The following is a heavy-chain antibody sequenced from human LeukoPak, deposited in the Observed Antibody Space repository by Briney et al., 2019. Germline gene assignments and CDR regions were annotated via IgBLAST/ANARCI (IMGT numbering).Heavy chain of an antibody. J-gene: IGHJ4*02. CDR3: ARDRSDGSGYYGYYFDY. CDR2: IYYSGST. Sequence: SETLSLTCIVSGGSIGSYYWSWIRQPPGKGLEWIGHIYYSGSTDYNPSLRSRVTISVDTSKNQFSLRLSTVTAADTAVYYCARDRSDGSGYYGYYFDYWGQGTLVSVSS. V-gene: IGHV4-59*01. CDR1: GGSIGSYY. D-gene: IGHD3-22*01.